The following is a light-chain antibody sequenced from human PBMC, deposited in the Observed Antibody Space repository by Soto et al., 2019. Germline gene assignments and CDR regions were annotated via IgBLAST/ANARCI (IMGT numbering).Light chain of an antibody. CDR1: QSVSSSY. V-gene: IGKV3-15*01. CDR3: QHTLKWPPT. J-gene: IGKJ1*01. CDR2: GAS. Sequence: EIVLTQSPGTLSLSPGQRATLSCRASQSVSSSYLAWYQQKPGQAPRLLIFGASTRATGIPARFSGSGSGTEFSLTITSLQSEDFALYYCQHTLKWPPTFGQGTKVDIK.